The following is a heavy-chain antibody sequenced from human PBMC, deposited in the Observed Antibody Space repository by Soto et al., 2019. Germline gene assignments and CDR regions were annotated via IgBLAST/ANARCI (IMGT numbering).Heavy chain of an antibody. CDR2: IGTAGDT. D-gene: IGHD4-17*01. CDR3: ARGTVTTPVDYYMDV. V-gene: IGHV3-13*01. CDR1: GFTFSSYD. Sequence: GGSLRLSCAASGFTFSSYDMHWVRQATGKGLEWVSAIGTAGDTYYPGSVKGRFTISRENAKNSLYLQMNSLRAGDTAVYYCARGTVTTPVDYYMDVWGKGTTVTVSS. J-gene: IGHJ6*03.